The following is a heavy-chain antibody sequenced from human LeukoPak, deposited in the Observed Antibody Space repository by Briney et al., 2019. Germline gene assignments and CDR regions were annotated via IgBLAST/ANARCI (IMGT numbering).Heavy chain of an antibody. Sequence: GGSLRLSCAASGFTFSSYSMSWVRQAPGKGLEWVSAISGSGGSTYYADSLKGRFTISRDNSKNTLYLQMNSLRAEDTAVYYCAKAPIYGGNSVCDYWGQGTLVTVSS. J-gene: IGHJ4*02. V-gene: IGHV3-23*01. CDR3: AKAPIYGGNSVCDY. CDR1: GFTFSSYS. D-gene: IGHD4-23*01. CDR2: ISGSGGST.